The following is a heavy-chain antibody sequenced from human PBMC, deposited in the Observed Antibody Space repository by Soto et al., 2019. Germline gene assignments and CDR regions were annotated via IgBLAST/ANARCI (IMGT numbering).Heavy chain of an antibody. CDR3: ARDTYNYGSDWFDP. CDR1: GFSISSDYY. Sequence: PSETLSLTXGVSGFSISSDYYWGWIRQPPGKGLEWIGSIYHSGSTYYSPSPKSRVTISVDTSKNQFSLKLTSVTAADTAVYYCARDTYNYGSDWFDPWGQGNLVTVSS. CDR2: IYHSGST. J-gene: IGHJ5*02. V-gene: IGHV4-38-2*02. D-gene: IGHD3-10*01.